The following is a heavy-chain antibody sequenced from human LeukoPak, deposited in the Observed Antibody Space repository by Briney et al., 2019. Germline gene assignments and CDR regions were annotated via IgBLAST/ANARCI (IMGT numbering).Heavy chain of an antibody. V-gene: IGHV3-11*04. Sequence: GGSLRLSCAASGFTFSDYYMTWIRQAPGKGLEWVSYISTSGNTIYYADSVKGRFIISRDNAKNSLYLQVNSLRAEDTAVYYCARVDYKGDYYYMDVWGKGTTVTVSS. CDR2: ISTSGNTI. CDR1: GFTFSDYY. CDR3: ARVDYKGDYYYMDV. D-gene: IGHD4-11*01. J-gene: IGHJ6*03.